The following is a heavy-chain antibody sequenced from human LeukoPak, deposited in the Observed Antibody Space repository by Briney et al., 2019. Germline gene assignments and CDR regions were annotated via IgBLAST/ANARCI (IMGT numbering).Heavy chain of an antibody. J-gene: IGHJ3*02. CDR3: ARESTSYYDSSGSRMGAFDI. D-gene: IGHD3-22*01. Sequence: PSETLSLTCTVSGGSISSYYWSWIRQPPGEGLEWIGYIYHSGSTYYNPSLRSRVTISVDRSKNQFSLKLSSVAAADTAVYYCARESTSYYDSSGSRMGAFDIWGQGTMVTVSS. V-gene: IGHV4-59*12. CDR1: GGSISSYY. CDR2: IYHSGST.